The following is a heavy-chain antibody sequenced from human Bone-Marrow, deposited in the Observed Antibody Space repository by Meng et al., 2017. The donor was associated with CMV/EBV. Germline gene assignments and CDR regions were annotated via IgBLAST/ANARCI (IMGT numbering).Heavy chain of an antibody. J-gene: IGHJ4*02. CDR2: ISSSSSYI. Sequence: GGSLRLSCAASGFTFSSYSMNWVRQAPGKGLEWVSSISSSSSYIYYADSVKGRFTISRDNAKNSLYLQMNSLRAEDTAVYYCARKSNTTRRGLFDYWGQGALVTVSS. V-gene: IGHV3-21*01. D-gene: IGHD5-24*01. CDR1: GFTFSSYS. CDR3: ARKSNTTRRGLFDY.